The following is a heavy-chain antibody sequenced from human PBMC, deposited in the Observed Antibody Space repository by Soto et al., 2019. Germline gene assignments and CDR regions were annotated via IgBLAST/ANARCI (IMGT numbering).Heavy chain of an antibody. J-gene: IGHJ3*02. Sequence: ASVKVSCKASGYTFTSYGISWVRQAPGQGLEWMGWISAYNGNTNYAQKLQGRVTMTTDTSTSTAYMELRSLRSDDTAVYYCARDGSAYYDSSGYWYDAFDIWGQGTMVTVSS. D-gene: IGHD3-22*01. V-gene: IGHV1-18*01. CDR3: ARDGSAYYDSSGYWYDAFDI. CDR1: GYTFTSYG. CDR2: ISAYNGNT.